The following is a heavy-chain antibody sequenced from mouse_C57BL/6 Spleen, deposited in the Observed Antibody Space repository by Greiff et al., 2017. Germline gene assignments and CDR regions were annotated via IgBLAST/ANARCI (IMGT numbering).Heavy chain of an antibody. Sequence: QVQLQQPGAELVKPGASVKLSCKASGYTFTSYWMHWVKQRPGQGLEWIGMIHPNSGSTNYNEKFKSKATLTVDKSSSTAYMQLSSLTSEDSAVYYYARSETAQASFDYWGQGTTLTVSS. CDR2: IHPNSGST. D-gene: IGHD3-2*02. CDR3: ARSETAQASFDY. J-gene: IGHJ2*01. CDR1: GYTFTSYW. V-gene: IGHV1-64*01.